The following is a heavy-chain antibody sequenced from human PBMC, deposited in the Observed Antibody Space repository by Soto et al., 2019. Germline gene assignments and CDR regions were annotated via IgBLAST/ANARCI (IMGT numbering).Heavy chain of an antibody. Sequence: HEHLVQSGAEVKRPGASLKVSCKASGYSFTGYYIHWVRQAPGQGLEWMGWINPDSGATNYAQNFQGRVTLTSDTSISTASMDLTSLPSDDTAVYDCARGDYGTGGYPFPYFDYWGQGTLVIVSS. CDR1: GYSFTGYY. J-gene: IGHJ4*02. CDR3: ARGDYGTGGYPFPYFDY. CDR2: INPDSGAT. D-gene: IGHD2-8*02. V-gene: IGHV1-2*02.